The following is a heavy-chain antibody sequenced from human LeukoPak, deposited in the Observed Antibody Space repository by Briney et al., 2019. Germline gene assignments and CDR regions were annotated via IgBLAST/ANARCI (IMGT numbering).Heavy chain of an antibody. D-gene: IGHD6-19*01. Sequence: GGSLRLSCAASGFTFSNYGMHWVRQAPGKGLEWVALIWYDGRTKFHADSVRGRFTISRDNSKNTLFLQMDSLRDEDTAVYYCSREWGRIAVAGGPGYWGQGTRVTVSS. CDR3: SREWGRIAVAGGPGY. CDR2: IWYDGRTK. J-gene: IGHJ4*02. V-gene: IGHV3-33*01. CDR1: GFTFSNYG.